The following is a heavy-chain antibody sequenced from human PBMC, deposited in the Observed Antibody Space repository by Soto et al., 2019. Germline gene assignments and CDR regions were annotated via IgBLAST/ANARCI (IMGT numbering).Heavy chain of an antibody. Sequence: ASVKVSCKASGYTFTGYYMHWVRQAPGQGLEWMGWINPNSGGTNYAQKFQGWVTMTRDTSISTAYMELSRLGSDDTAVYYCARGLGYCSGGSCLNWFDPWGQGTLVTVSS. V-gene: IGHV1-2*04. CDR2: INPNSGGT. CDR3: ARGLGYCSGGSCLNWFDP. J-gene: IGHJ5*02. CDR1: GYTFTGYY. D-gene: IGHD2-15*01.